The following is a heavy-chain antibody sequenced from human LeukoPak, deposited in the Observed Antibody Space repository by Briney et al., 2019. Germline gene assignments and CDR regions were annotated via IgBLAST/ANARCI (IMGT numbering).Heavy chain of an antibody. CDR2: FYDSVST. CDR3: ARHGAFFTLGFCSSANCYVDGLHT. CDR1: GGSISSSY. V-gene: IGHV4-59*08. D-gene: IGHD2-2*01. Sequence: SETLSLTCTVSGGSISSSYWSGIRQSPGKGLEWIGYFYDSVSTKYNPSLKRRVTISTDTSKNQLSLKLKSVTAADTAVYYCARHGAFFTLGFCSSANCYVDGLHTWGQGIMVSVST. J-gene: IGHJ3*01.